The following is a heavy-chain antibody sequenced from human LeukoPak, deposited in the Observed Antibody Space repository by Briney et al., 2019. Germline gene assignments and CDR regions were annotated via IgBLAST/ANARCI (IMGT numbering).Heavy chain of an antibody. CDR3: VARHFSGAKYYFDY. Sequence: SETLSLTCAVSGDSISTYYWTWIRQPPGKGLEWIGDIYYSGSTNYNPFLKSRVTMSVDTSKNQFSLNLRSVTAADTALYYCVARHFSGAKYYFDYWGQGTLVTVSS. D-gene: IGHD2-15*01. CDR2: IYYSGST. V-gene: IGHV4-59*01. CDR1: GDSISTYY. J-gene: IGHJ4*02.